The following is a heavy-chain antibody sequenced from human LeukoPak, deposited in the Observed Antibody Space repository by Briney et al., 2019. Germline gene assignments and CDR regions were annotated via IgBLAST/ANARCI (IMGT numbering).Heavy chain of an antibody. J-gene: IGHJ4*02. CDR3: ARGARTCDY. Sequence: PGGSLRLSCAASGFTFSSYGMHWVRQAPGKGLEWVAVIWYDGTHKSYADSVKGRFTISRDISNSALYLDMNSLRAEDTAVYYCARGARTCDYWGQGTLVTVSS. D-gene: IGHD1-14*01. V-gene: IGHV3-33*01. CDR2: IWYDGTHK. CDR1: GFTFSSYG.